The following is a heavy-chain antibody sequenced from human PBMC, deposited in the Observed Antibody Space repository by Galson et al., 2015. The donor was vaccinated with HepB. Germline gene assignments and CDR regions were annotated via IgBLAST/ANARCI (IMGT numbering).Heavy chain of an antibody. CDR3: ARAYCSSTSCHSYFDY. J-gene: IGHJ4*02. CDR1: GGSFNTYY. CDR2: INPTGNT. Sequence: TLSLTCGVYGGSFNTYYWTWIRQSPGKGLEWIGDINPTGNTNYNPSLKSRVTISADTSKKQFSLRLNSVTAADTAVYYCARAYCSSTSCHSYFDYWGQGTLVTVSA. D-gene: IGHD2-2*01. V-gene: IGHV4-34*01.